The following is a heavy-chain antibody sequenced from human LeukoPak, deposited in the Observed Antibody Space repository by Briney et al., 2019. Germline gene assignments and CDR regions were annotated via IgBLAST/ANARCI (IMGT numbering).Heavy chain of an antibody. CDR2: MYHSGST. CDR3: ARMCGGDCRGGFDY. J-gene: IGHJ4*02. CDR1: GYSITSGYY. V-gene: IGHV4-38-2*01. Sequence: ASETLSLTCVVSGYSITSGYYWGWIRQPPGKGLEWIASMYHSGSTYYKPSLKSRVTMSVDTSKNQFSLKVNSVTAADTAVYYCARMCGGDCRGGFDYWGQGTLVTVSS. D-gene: IGHD2-21*01.